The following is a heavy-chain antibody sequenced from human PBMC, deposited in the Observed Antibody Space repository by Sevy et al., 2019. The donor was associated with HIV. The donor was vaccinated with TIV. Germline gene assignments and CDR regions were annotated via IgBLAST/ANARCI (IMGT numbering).Heavy chain of an antibody. CDR3: ARAYSAGWPQGAWTDY. CDR2: ISRSSRTI. J-gene: IGHJ4*02. CDR1: GFTFSTNS. Sequence: GGSLRLSCAASGFTFSTNSMNWVHQAPGKGLEWVSYISRSSRTIYYADSEEGRFTISRDNAKNSLSLQINSLRADDTAVYYCARAYSAGWPQGAWTDYWGQGTLVTVSS. D-gene: IGHD6-19*01. V-gene: IGHV3-48*01.